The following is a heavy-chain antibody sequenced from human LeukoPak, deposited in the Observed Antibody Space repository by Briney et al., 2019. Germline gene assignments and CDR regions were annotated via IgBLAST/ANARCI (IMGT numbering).Heavy chain of an antibody. V-gene: IGHV3-48*03. Sequence: GGSLRLSCAASGFTFSSYEMNWVRQAPGKGLEWVSHISSSGSTIYYADSVKGRFTISRDNAKNSLYLQMNSLRAEDTAVYYCARDVPHNWFDTWGQGTLVTVSS. CDR2: ISSSGSTI. J-gene: IGHJ5*02. CDR3: ARDVPHNWFDT. CDR1: GFTFSSYE.